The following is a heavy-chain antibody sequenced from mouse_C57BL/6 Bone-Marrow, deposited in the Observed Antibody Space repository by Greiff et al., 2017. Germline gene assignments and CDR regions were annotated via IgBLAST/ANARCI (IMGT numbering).Heavy chain of an antibody. CDR1: GYTFTSYW. CDR2: IHPNSGST. D-gene: IGHD2-3*01. V-gene: IGHV1-64*01. J-gene: IGHJ4*01. CDR3: NDGYPYYAMDY. Sequence: VQLQQPGAELVKPGASVKLSCKASGYTFTSYWMHWVKQRPGQGLEWIGMIHPNSGSTNYNEKFKSKATLTVDKSSSTAYMQLSSLTSEDSAVYDGNDGYPYYAMDYWGQGTSVTVSS.